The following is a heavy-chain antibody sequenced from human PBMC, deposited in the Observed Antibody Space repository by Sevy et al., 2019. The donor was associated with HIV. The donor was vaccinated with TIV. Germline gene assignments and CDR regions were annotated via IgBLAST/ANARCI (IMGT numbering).Heavy chain of an antibody. V-gene: IGHV3-30*18. CDR2: ISYDGSNK. CDR1: GFTFSNAW. J-gene: IGHJ4*02. CDR3: AKGYTGIAVAAPIDY. Sequence: GGSLRLSCGASGFTFSNAWMTWVRQAPGKGLEWVAVISYDGSNKYYADSVKGRFTISRDNSKNTLYLQMNSLRAEDTAVYYCAKGYTGIAVAAPIDYWGQGTLVTVSS. D-gene: IGHD6-19*01.